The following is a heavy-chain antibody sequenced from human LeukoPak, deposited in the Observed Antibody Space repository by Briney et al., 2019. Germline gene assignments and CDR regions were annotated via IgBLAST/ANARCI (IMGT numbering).Heavy chain of an antibody. D-gene: IGHD7-27*01. J-gene: IGHJ6*02. V-gene: IGHV4-34*01. CDR2: INHSGST. CDR1: GGSFSGFQ. Sequence: KPSETLSLTCAVYGGSFSGFQWSWIRQSPGKGLESIGEINHSGSTKYNPPLKSRLIISVDTSKNQFSLKQTSVTAADTAVYYCARPGQLGSMYYGLDGWGQGTTVTVS. CDR3: ARPGQLGSMYYGLDG.